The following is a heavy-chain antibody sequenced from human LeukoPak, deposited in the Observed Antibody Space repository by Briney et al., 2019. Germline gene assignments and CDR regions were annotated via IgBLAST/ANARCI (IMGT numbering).Heavy chain of an antibody. D-gene: IGHD6-13*01. V-gene: IGHV3-21*01. CDR1: GFTFSSYA. Sequence: PGGSLRLSCAASGFTFSSYAMSWVRQAPGKGLQWVSSISSSSSYIYYADSVKGRFTISRDNAKNSLYLQMNSLRAEDTAVYYCARADGSFTTPFDYWGQGTLVTVSS. CDR3: ARADGSFTTPFDY. J-gene: IGHJ4*02. CDR2: ISSSSSYI.